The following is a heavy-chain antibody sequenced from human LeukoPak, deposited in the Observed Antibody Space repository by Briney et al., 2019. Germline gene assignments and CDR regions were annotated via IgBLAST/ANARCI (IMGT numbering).Heavy chain of an antibody. CDR3: ARLFVGSSWYPFDP. D-gene: IGHD6-13*01. CDR1: GGSISSSSYY. J-gene: IGHJ5*02. Sequence: PSETLSLTCTVSGGSISSSSYYWGWIRQPPGKGLEWIGSIYYSGSTYYNPSLKSRVTISVDTSKNQFSLKLSSVTAADTAVYYCARLFVGSSWYPFDPWGQGTLVTVSS. V-gene: IGHV4-39*07. CDR2: IYYSGST.